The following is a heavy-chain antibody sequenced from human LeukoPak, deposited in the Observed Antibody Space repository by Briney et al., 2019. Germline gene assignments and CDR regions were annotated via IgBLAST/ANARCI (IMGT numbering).Heavy chain of an antibody. D-gene: IGHD5-24*01. CDR1: GGSISSYY. CDR2: IYYSGST. V-gene: IGHV4-59*01. J-gene: IGHJ5*02. Sequence: SETLSLTCTVSGGSISSYYWSWIRQPPGKGLEWIGYIYYSGSTNYNPSLKSRVTISVDTSKNQFSLKLSSVTAADTAVYYCARATTWFDPWGQGALVTVSS. CDR3: ARATTWFDP.